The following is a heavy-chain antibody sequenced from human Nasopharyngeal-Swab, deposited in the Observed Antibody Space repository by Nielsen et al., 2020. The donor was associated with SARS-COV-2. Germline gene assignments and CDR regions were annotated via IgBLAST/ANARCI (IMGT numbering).Heavy chain of an antibody. CDR2: IYYSGST. J-gene: IGHJ5*02. V-gene: IGHV4-59*01. CDR3: ARGDVTIFGVVGWFDP. D-gene: IGHD3-3*01. Sequence: GSLRLSCTVSGGSISSYYWSWIRQPPGKGLEWIGYIYYSGSTNYNPSLKSRVTISVDTSKNQFSLKLSSVTAADTAVYYCARGDVTIFGVVGWFDPWGQGTLVTVS. CDR1: GGSISSYY.